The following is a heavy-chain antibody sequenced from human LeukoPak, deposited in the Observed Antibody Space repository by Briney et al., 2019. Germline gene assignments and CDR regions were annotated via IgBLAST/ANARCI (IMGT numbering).Heavy chain of an antibody. CDR1: GFTFSSYE. CDR2: ISSSGSTI. CDR3: AKDMSSSSTASGAIFAY. V-gene: IGHV3-48*03. J-gene: IGHJ4*02. Sequence: GGSLRLSCAASGFTFSSYEVNWVRQAPGKGLEWVSYISSSGSTIYYADSVKGRFTISRDSAQNSLYLQMNSLRAADTAFYYCAKDMSSSSTASGAIFAYWGQGALVTVSS. D-gene: IGHD4-17*01.